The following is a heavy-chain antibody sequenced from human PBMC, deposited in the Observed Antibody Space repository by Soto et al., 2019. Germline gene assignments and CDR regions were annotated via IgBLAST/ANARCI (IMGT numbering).Heavy chain of an antibody. Sequence: SETLSLTCTVSGGSISSGGYYWSWIRQHPGKGLEWIGYIYYSGSTYYNPSLKSRVTISVDTSKNQFSLKLSSVTAADTAVYYCARVTQGYCTNGVCSTFDPWGQGTLVTVS. V-gene: IGHV4-31*03. J-gene: IGHJ5*02. D-gene: IGHD2-8*01. CDR2: IYYSGST. CDR3: ARVTQGYCTNGVCSTFDP. CDR1: GGSISSGGYY.